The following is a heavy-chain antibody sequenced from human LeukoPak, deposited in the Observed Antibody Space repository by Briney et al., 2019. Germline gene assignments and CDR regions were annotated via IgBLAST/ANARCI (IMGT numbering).Heavy chain of an antibody. V-gene: IGHV1-18*01. D-gene: IGHD1-26*01. J-gene: IGHJ3*02. CDR1: GYTFTSYG. CDR3: ARESTDSGSDDAFDI. CDR2: ISAYSGNT. Sequence: ASVKVSCKASGYTFTSYGISWVRQAPGQGLEWMGWISAYSGNTNYAQKLQGRVTMTTDTSTSTAYMELRSLRSDDTAVYYCARESTDSGSDDAFDIWGQGTMVTVSS.